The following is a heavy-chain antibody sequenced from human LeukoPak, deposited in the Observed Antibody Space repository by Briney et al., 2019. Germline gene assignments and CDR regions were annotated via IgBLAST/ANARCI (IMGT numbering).Heavy chain of an antibody. J-gene: IGHJ4*02. V-gene: IGHV3-23*01. CDR3: AKGYASGSYSTFDY. CDR1: GFTFSSYA. D-gene: IGHD3-10*01. Sequence: GGKLRFYCAASGFTFSSYAMSWHRQAPGNGLKWVSTISGSGGSTYYADSVKGRFTISRDNSKNTLYLQMNSLRAEDTAVYYCAKGYASGSYSTFDYWGQGTLVTVSS. CDR2: ISGSGGST.